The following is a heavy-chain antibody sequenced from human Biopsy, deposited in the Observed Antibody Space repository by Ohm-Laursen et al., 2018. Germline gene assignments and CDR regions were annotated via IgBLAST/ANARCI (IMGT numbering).Heavy chain of an antibody. CDR3: AADINVWNVNY. D-gene: IGHD1-1*01. Sequence: SVKVSCKVSGYAVTEFSMHWVRQAPGKGLEWMGGFAPENGKTIYAQKFQGRVTMTEDTSTDTAYMELSSRRSEDTAVYYCAADINVWNVNYWGQGTQVTVSS. J-gene: IGHJ4*02. CDR2: FAPENGKT. V-gene: IGHV1-24*01. CDR1: GYAVTEFS.